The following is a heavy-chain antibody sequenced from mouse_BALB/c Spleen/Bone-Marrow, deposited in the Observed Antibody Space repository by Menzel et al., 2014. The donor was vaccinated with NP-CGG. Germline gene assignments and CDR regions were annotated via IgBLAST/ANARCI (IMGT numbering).Heavy chain of an antibody. CDR1: GYTFTEYT. D-gene: IGHD1-1*01. J-gene: IGHJ2*01. Sequence: VQLKESGPELVKPGASVKISCKTSGYTFTEYTMHWVKQSLGKSLEGIGGINPNNGGTSYNQKFKGKATLTVDKSSSTAYMELRSLTSEDSAVYYCARCRVYYYANWGQGTTLTVSS. CDR2: INPNNGGT. CDR3: ARCRVYYYAN. V-gene: IGHV1-18*01.